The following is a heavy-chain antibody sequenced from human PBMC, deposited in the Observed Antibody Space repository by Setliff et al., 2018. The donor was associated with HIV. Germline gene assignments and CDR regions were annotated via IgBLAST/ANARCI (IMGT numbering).Heavy chain of an antibody. CDR3: ARDFGGYCSSMSCPGLFDP. Sequence: GASVKVSCKASGGTFSSYAISWVRQAPGQGLEWMGGIIPISGTVNYAQKFWGRVTITTHESTSTAYMELSSLRSADTAVYYCARDFGGYCSSMSCPGLFDPWGQGTLVTVSS. J-gene: IGHJ5*02. CDR1: GGTFSSYA. D-gene: IGHD2-2*01. CDR2: IIPISGTV. V-gene: IGHV1-69*05.